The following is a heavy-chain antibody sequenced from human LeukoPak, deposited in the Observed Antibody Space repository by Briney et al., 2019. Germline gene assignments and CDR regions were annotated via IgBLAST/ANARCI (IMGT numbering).Heavy chain of an antibody. CDR2: IKQDTREK. CDR3: ARVLYYYASVSYNYYMDV. J-gene: IGHJ6*03. D-gene: IGHD3-10*01. CDR1: GFNFNDYW. Sequence: GGSLRLSCVASGFNFNDYWMSWVRKAPGKGLEWVANIKQDTREKYYLDSVKGRFTISRDNSKNTLYLQMNSLRAEDAAIYYCARVLYYYASVSYNYYMDVWGKGTTVTISS. V-gene: IGHV3-7*03.